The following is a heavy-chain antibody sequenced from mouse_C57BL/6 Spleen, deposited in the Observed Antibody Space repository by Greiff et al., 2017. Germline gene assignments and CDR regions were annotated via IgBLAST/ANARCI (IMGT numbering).Heavy chain of an antibody. Sequence: QVHVKQPGAELVKPGASVKLSCKASGYTFTSYWMHWVKQRPGQGLEWIGMIHPNSGSTNYNEKFKSKATLTVDKSSSTAYMQLSSLTSEDSAVYYCARGYDYDGVDYWGKGTTLTVSS. J-gene: IGHJ2*01. CDR1: GYTFTSYW. V-gene: IGHV1-64*01. CDR2: IHPNSGST. D-gene: IGHD2-4*01. CDR3: ARGYDYDGVDY.